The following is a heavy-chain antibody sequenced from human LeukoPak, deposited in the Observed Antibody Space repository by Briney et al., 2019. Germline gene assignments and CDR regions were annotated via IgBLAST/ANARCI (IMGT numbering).Heavy chain of an antibody. J-gene: IGHJ1*01. V-gene: IGHV4-4*02. CDR1: GGSIKSNNW. CDR2: IYHSGST. D-gene: IGHD2-15*01. Sequence: SETLSLTCAVSGGSIKSNNWWSWVRQPPGKGLAWIGEIYHSGSTNYNPSLESRVTVSVDKSKNQFSLDLSSVTAADTAVYYCARRYCSGGSCYSGEYFPHWGQGTLVTVSS. CDR3: ARRYCSGGSCYSGEYFPH.